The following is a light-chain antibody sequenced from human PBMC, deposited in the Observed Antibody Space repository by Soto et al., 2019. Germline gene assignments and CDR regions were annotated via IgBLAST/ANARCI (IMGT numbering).Light chain of an antibody. CDR2: KVS. V-gene: IGKV2-30*01. CDR1: QSHVYSDGNTY. Sequence: IVLTQSPLSLSVTLGQPASISCRSSQSHVYSDGNTYLNWFHQRPGQSPRRLNHKVSNRDSGVPDRFSGSGSDTDFTLSISRVEADDVGVFYCMQGISFTFGQGTRVEIK. J-gene: IGKJ1*01. CDR3: MQGISFT.